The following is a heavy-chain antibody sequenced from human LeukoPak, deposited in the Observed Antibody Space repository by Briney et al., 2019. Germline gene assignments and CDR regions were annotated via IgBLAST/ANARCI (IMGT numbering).Heavy chain of an antibody. J-gene: IGHJ6*03. Sequence: PSETLSLTCTVSGGSISSHYWSWIRQPPGKGLEWIGYIYYSGSTNYNPSLKSRVTISVDTSKNQFSLKLSSVTAAGTAVYYCARQNYKFDYYYMDVWGKGTTVTVSS. CDR3: ARQNYKFDYYYMDV. D-gene: IGHD1-7*01. CDR1: GGSISSHY. CDR2: IYYSGST. V-gene: IGHV4-59*08.